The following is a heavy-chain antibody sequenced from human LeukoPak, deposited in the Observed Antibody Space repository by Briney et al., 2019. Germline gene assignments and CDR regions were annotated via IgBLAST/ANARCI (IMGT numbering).Heavy chain of an antibody. J-gene: IGHJ6*03. CDR2: INPNSGGT. V-gene: IGHV1-2*02. CDR3: ARYSYYYYYMDV. CDR1: GYTFTGYY. Sequence: ASVKVSCKASGYTFTGYYMHWVRQAPGQGLEWMGWINPNSGGTNYAQKFQGRVTMTRDTSISTAYMEPSRLRSDGTAVYYCARYSYYYYYMDVWGKGTTVTVSS.